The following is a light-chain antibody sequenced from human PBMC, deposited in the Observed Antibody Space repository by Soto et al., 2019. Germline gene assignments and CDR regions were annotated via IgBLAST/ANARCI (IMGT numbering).Light chain of an antibody. V-gene: IGKV3-20*01. CDR3: QQYASSPVYT. CDR2: GAY. CDR1: QSVSSSY. J-gene: IGKJ2*01. Sequence: EIVLTQSPGTLSLSPGERATLSCRASQSVSSSYLAWYQQKPGQAPRRLIYGAYSTATGIPDRFSGSGSGTEFALAISRLGTEDFAVYYCQQYASSPVYTFGQGTKLEIK.